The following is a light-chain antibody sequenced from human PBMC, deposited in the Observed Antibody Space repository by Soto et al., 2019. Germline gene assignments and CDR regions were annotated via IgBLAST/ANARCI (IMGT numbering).Light chain of an antibody. CDR3: QQYNNWPFS. Sequence: EIWMTQSPATLSVSPGERATLSCGASQSVSSNLAWYQQKPGQAPRLLIYDVSIRATGVPARFSGTGYETDFTLTISGMKSEDSAVYLCQQYNNWPFSFGHGTRLEIK. J-gene: IGKJ5*01. V-gene: IGKV3-15*01. CDR2: DVS. CDR1: QSVSSN.